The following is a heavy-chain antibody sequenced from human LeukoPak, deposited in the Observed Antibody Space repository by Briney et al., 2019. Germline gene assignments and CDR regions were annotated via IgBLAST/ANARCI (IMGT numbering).Heavy chain of an antibody. CDR3: ARGLGGSYPFDC. Sequence: GGSLRLSCAASGFTFSNYWMDWVRQAPGKGLVWVSRINTDGSGTTYADSVKGRFTISRDNAKNTLYLQMNSLRADDTAVYFCARGLGGSYPFDCWGQGALVTVSS. D-gene: IGHD3-16*02. CDR1: GFTFSNYW. J-gene: IGHJ4*02. V-gene: IGHV3-74*01. CDR2: INTDGSGT.